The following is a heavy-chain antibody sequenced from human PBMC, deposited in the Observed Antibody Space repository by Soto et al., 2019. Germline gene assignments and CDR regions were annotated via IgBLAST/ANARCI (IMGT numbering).Heavy chain of an antibody. Sequence: GASVKVSCKASGGTFSSYTISWVRQAPGQGLEWMGRIIPILGIANYAQKFQGRVTITADKSTSTAYMELSSLRSEDTAVYYCASRGQHDDYYYYYMDVWGEGTTVTVSS. CDR2: IIPILGIA. CDR1: GGTFSSYT. D-gene: IGHD1-1*01. V-gene: IGHV1-69*02. J-gene: IGHJ6*03. CDR3: ASRGQHDDYYYYYMDV.